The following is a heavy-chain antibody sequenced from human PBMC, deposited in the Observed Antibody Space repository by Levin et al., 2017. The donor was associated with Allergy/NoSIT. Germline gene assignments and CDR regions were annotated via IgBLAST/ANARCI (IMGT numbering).Heavy chain of an antibody. CDR3: ALQAERVSYYDFWSGYFLPTQRAYGMDG. Sequence: AASVKVSCKASGYTFTGYYMHWVRQAPGQGLEWMGWINPNSGGTNYAQKFQGRVTMTRDTSISTAYMELSRLRSDDTAVYYCALQAERVSYYDFWSGYFLPTQRAYGMDGWGQGTTVTVSS. CDR2: INPNSGGT. J-gene: IGHJ6*02. D-gene: IGHD3-3*01. CDR1: GYTFTGYY. V-gene: IGHV1-2*02.